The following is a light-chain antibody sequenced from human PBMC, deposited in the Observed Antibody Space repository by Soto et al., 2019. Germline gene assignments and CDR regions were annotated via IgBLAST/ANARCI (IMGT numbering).Light chain of an antibody. V-gene: IGKV3-20*01. CDR1: QSVSSSY. CDR2: GAS. CDR3: QQYCSSPLS. Sequence: EIVLTQSPGTLSLSPGERATLSCRASQSVSSSYLAWYQQKPGQAPRLLIYGASSRATGLPDRFSGSGSGTDFTITISRLEPEDVAVYYCQQYCSSPLSFGGGTKVEIK. J-gene: IGKJ4*01.